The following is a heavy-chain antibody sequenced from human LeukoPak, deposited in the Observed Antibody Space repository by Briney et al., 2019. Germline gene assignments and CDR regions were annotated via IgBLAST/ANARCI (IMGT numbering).Heavy chain of an antibody. V-gene: IGHV4-34*01. CDR1: GGSFSGYY. CDR2: INHSGST. J-gene: IGHJ4*02. CDR3: ARGAALSFDY. Sequence: SETRSLTCAVYGGSFSGYYWSGIRQPPGKGLEWIGEINHSGSTNYNPSLKSRVTISVDTSKNQFSLKLSSVTAADTAVYYCARGAALSFDYWGQGTLVTVSS. D-gene: IGHD6-25*01.